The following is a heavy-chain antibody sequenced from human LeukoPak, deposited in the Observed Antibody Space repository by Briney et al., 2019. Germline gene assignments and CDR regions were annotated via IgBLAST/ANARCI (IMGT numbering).Heavy chain of an antibody. CDR1: GFSLSTYS. CDR2: ISSRSSTI. Sequence: GGSLRLSCVASGFSLSTYSMNWVRQAPGKGLEWISYISSRSSTIYYADSVKGRFTVSRDNARNSLSLQMNSLRADDTAVYYCARDHIITVAAFDSWGQGTLVSVSS. V-gene: IGHV3-48*04. CDR3: ARDHIITVAAFDS. D-gene: IGHD6-19*01. J-gene: IGHJ4*02.